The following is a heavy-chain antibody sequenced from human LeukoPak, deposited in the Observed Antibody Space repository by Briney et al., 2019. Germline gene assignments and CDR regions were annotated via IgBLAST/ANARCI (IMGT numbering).Heavy chain of an antibody. CDR3: ARAPYYYDSSGSNWFDP. Sequence: GASVKVSCKASGYTFTDYYMHWVRQAPGQGLEWMGWINPNSGGTNYAQKFQGRVTMNRDSSISTAYMELSRMRSDDTAVYYCARAPYYYDSSGSNWFDPWGQGTLVTVSS. V-gene: IGHV1-2*02. CDR2: INPNSGGT. D-gene: IGHD3-22*01. J-gene: IGHJ5*02. CDR1: GYTFTDYY.